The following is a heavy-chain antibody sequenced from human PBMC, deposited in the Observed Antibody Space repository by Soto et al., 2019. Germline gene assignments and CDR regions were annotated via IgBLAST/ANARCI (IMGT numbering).Heavy chain of an antibody. CDR2: IYPGDSDT. Sequence: PGESLKISCKGSGYSFTSYWIGWVLQIPWKGLESMGIIYPGDSDTRYSPSFQGQVTISADKSISTAYLQWSSLKASDTAMYYCARTAAAGKYYYGMDVWGQGTTVTVSS. J-gene: IGHJ6*02. D-gene: IGHD6-13*01. V-gene: IGHV5-51*01. CDR3: ARTAAAGKYYYGMDV. CDR1: GYSFTSYW.